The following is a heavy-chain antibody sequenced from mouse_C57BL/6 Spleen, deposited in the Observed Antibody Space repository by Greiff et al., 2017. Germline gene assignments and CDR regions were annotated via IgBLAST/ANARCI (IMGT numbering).Heavy chain of an antibody. V-gene: IGHV2-6*01. CDR3: ARVLGPGFAY. D-gene: IGHD4-1*01. Sequence: QVQLKESGPGLVAPSQSLSITCTVSGFSLTSYGVDWVRQSPGKGLEWLGVIWGVGSTNYNSALKSRLSISKDNSKSQVFLKMNSLQTDDTAMYYCARVLGPGFAYWGQGTLVTVSA. CDR2: IWGVGST. J-gene: IGHJ3*01. CDR1: GFSLTSYG.